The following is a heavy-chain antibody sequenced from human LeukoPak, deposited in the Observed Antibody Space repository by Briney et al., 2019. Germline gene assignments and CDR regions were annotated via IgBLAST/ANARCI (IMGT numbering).Heavy chain of an antibody. Sequence: PSEILSLTRTVSGGSIIADYWSWIRQPPGEGLEWIGYIYYSVSTKYNPSLKSRVTISVDTSKNQFSLKLYSVTAADTAVYYCARSYIWGRVFDYGGEGTLVTVS. D-gene: IGHD3-16*01. CDR3: ARSYIWGRVFDY. J-gene: IGHJ4*02. CDR2: IYYSVST. CDR1: GGSIIADY. V-gene: IGHV4-59*01.